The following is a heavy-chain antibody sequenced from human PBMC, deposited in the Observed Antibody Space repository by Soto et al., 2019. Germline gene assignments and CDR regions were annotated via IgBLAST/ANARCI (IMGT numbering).Heavy chain of an antibody. CDR3: ARARLRAVYAFDF. D-gene: IGHD4-17*01. CDR2: IYYNGNT. J-gene: IGHJ3*01. Sequence: PPETLSFTCTVSGVSITSGAYYWTWVRQHPGKGLEWIGYIYYNGNTYFSPSLKSRLTISIDTSKNQFSLELSSVTAADTAMYYCARARLRAVYAFDFWGQGTLVTVSS. V-gene: IGHV4-31*03. CDR1: GVSITSGAYY.